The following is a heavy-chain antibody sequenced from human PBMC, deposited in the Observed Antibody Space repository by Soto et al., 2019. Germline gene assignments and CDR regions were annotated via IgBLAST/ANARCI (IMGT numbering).Heavy chain of an antibody. CDR2: ITPFNGNT. Sequence: PSVKVSCKASGGTFSSYAISWVRQAPGQALEWMGWITPFNGNTNYAQKFQDRVTITRDRSMSTAYMELSSLRSEDTAMYYCASSSGRGYSYGLSHDAFDIWGQGTMVTVSS. V-gene: IGHV1-45*02. CDR1: GGTFSSYA. CDR3: ASSSGRGYSYGLSHDAFDI. D-gene: IGHD5-18*01. J-gene: IGHJ3*02.